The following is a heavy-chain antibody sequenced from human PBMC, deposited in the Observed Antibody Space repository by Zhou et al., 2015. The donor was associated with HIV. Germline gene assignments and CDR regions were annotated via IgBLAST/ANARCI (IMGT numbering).Heavy chain of an antibody. D-gene: IGHD3-22*01. V-gene: IGHV1-69*12. CDR2: IIPIVNTA. CDR3: ARAYYYDSSGSRLNWFDP. CDR1: GGTFNSYA. J-gene: IGHJ5*02. Sequence: QVQLVQSGAEVKKPGSSVKVSCKASGGTFNSYAITWVRQAPGQGLEWMGGIIPIVNTANYAQKFQGRVTITADESTSAAYMELSRLRSEDTGVYYCARAYYYDSSGSRLNWFDPWGQGTLVTVSS.